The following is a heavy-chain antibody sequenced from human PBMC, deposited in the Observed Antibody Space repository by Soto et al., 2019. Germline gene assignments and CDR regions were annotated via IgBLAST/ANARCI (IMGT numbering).Heavy chain of an antibody. V-gene: IGHV4-34*01. J-gene: IGHJ5*02. CDR1: GGSFSGYY. CDR3: ARDVVVVVAATLYCWFDP. CDR2: NNHSGST. D-gene: IGHD2-15*01. Sequence: QVQLQQWGAGLLKHSETLSLTCAVYGGSFSGYYWSWIRQPPGKGLEWIGENNHSGSTNYNPSLKSRVTVSVDTSKNQFSLKLSSVTAADTAVYYCARDVVVVVAATLYCWFDPWGQGTLVTVSS.